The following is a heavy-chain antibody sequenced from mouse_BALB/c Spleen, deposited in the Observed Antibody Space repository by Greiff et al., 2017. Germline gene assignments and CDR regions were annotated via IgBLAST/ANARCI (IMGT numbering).Heavy chain of an antibody. CDR1: GFTFSNYW. V-gene: IGHV6-6*02. CDR3: TRGGNYGSFDY. CDR2: IRLKSNNYAT. D-gene: IGHD2-1*01. Sequence: EVKVEESGGGLVQPGGSMKLSCVASGFTFSNYWMNWVRQSPEKGLEWVAEIRLKSNNYATHYAESVKGRFTISRDDSKSSVYLQMNNLRAEDTGIYYCTRGGNYGSFDYWGQGTTLTVSS. J-gene: IGHJ2*01.